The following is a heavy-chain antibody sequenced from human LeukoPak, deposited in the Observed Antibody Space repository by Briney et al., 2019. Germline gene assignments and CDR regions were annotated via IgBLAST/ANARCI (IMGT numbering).Heavy chain of an antibody. J-gene: IGHJ6*02. CDR2: IIPILGIA. Sequence: ASVKVSCKASGGTFSSYAISWVRQAPGQGLEWMGRIIPILGIANYAQKFQGRVTITADKSTSTAYMELSSLRSEDTAVYYCARGFQLLPPHYYYGMDVWGQGTTVTVSS. CDR1: GGTFSSYA. D-gene: IGHD2-15*01. CDR3: ARGFQLLPPHYYYGMDV. V-gene: IGHV1-69*04.